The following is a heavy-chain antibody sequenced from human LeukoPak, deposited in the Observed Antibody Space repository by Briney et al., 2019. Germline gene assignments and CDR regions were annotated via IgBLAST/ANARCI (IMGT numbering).Heavy chain of an antibody. D-gene: IGHD3-10*01. CDR1: GFTFSGYY. Sequence: GGSLRLSCVASGFTFSGYYMSWIRQAPGKGLEWVSYINSSSSYTNYADSVKGRFTISRDNAKNSLYLQMNSLRAEDTAVYYCARVIKVRGVIYYGMDVWGKGTTVTVSS. CDR3: ARVIKVRGVIYYGMDV. CDR2: INSSSSYT. J-gene: IGHJ6*04. V-gene: IGHV3-11*06.